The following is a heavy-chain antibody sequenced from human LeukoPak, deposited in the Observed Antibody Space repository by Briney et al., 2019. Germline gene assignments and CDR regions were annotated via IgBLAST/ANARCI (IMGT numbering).Heavy chain of an antibody. J-gene: IGHJ6*03. CDR3: AKERGFVSSSMDV. Sequence: GGSLRLSCAASGFTFSRYWMSWVRQAPGKGLEWVAVISYDGSNKYYADSVKGRFTISRDNSKNTLYLQMNSLRAEDTAVYYCAKERGFVSSSMDVWGKGTTVTVSS. CDR2: ISYDGSNK. CDR1: GFTFSRYW. D-gene: IGHD3-10*01. V-gene: IGHV3-30*18.